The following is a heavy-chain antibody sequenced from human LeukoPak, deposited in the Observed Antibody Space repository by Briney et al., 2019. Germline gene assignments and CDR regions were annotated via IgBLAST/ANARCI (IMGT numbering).Heavy chain of an antibody. CDR2: ISSSSSYI. D-gene: IGHD2/OR15-2a*01. V-gene: IGHV3-21*01. J-gene: IGHJ4*02. CDR1: GFTFSSYS. Sequence: GGSLRLSCAASGFTFSSYSMNWVRQATGKGLEWVSSISSSSSYIYYADSVKGRFTISRDNAKNSLYLQMNSQRAEDTAVYYCARGWRGNFDYWGQGTLVTVSS. CDR3: ARGWRGNFDY.